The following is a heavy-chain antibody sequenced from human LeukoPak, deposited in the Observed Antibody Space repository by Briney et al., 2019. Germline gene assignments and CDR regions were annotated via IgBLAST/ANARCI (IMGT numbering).Heavy chain of an antibody. CDR3: ARQQGLQNLNFDY. Sequence: VASVKVSCKASGGTFSSYAISWVRQAPGQGLEWMGIINPIGGTTDYAQKFQGRVTMTRDTSTSTVYMELSSLRSEDTAVYYCARQQGLQNLNFDYWGQGTLVTVSS. V-gene: IGHV1-46*01. D-gene: IGHD4-11*01. CDR1: GGTFSSYA. CDR2: INPIGGTT. J-gene: IGHJ4*02.